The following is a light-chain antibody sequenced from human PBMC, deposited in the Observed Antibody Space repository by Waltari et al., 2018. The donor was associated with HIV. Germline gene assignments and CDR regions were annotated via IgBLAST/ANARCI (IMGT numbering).Light chain of an antibody. CDR3: QQRSRWPPAYT. J-gene: IGKJ2*01. Sequence: ELVLTQSPATLSFSPGERATLSCRASQSVSIYLAWYQQKPGQPPRLLIYDASNRATAIPARFSGSGSGTDFTLTISSLEPEDFAVYYCQQRSRWPPAYTFGQGTKLEIK. CDR1: QSVSIY. V-gene: IGKV3-11*01. CDR2: DAS.